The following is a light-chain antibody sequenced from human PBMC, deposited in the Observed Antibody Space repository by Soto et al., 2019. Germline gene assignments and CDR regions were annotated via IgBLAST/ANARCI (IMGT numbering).Light chain of an antibody. CDR1: SRDIGGYNY. V-gene: IGLV2-8*01. CDR3: CSYPVRNHYYL. J-gene: IGLJ1*01. CDR2: EVT. Sequence: QSALTQPPSASGSPGQSVTISCTGGSRDIGGYNYVSWYQQRPGKVPRLIIYEVTKRPSGVPDRFSGSKSGNTASLTVSVVQADDDAAYYCCSYPVRNHYYLFGPVTKLTVL.